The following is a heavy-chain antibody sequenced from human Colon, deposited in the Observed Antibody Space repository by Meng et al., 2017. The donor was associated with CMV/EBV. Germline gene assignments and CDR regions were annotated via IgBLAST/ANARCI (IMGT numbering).Heavy chain of an antibody. D-gene: IGHD1-26*01. V-gene: IGHV3-30*02. CDR3: AGGKWEPIDY. CDR2: IRYDGSNK. J-gene: IGHJ4*02. Sequence: GESLKISCAASGFTFSSYGMHWVRQAPGKGLEWVAFIRYDGSNKYYADSVKGRFTISRDNSKNTLYLQMNSLRAEDTAVYFCAGGKWEPIDYWGQGTLVTVSS. CDR1: GFTFSSYG.